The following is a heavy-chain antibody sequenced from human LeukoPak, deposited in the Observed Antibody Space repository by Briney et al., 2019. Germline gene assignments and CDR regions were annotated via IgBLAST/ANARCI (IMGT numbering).Heavy chain of an antibody. D-gene: IGHD6-6*01. J-gene: IGHJ4*02. Sequence: GGSLRLSCAASGFTFSSYAMSWVRQAPGKGLEWVSAISGSGGSTYYADSVKGRFTISRDNSKNTLYLQMNSLRTEDTAVYYCAKDRDGSSSSVLDYWGQGTLVTVSS. V-gene: IGHV3-23*01. CDR3: AKDRDGSSSSVLDY. CDR1: GFTFSSYA. CDR2: ISGSGGST.